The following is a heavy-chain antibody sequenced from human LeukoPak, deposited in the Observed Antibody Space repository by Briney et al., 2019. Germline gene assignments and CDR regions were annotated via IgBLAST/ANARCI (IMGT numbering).Heavy chain of an antibody. CDR2: ISTSGST. D-gene: IGHD2-2*01. CDR1: GGPISSGSYY. Sequence: SQTLSLTCTVSGGPISSGSYYWSWIRQPAGKGLEWIGRISTSGSTNYNPSLKSRVTISVDTSKNQFSLKLSSVTAADTAVYYCARRCSSTNCFVWYFYSWGRGTLVTVSS. V-gene: IGHV4-61*02. CDR3: ARRCSSTNCFVWYFYS. J-gene: IGHJ2*01.